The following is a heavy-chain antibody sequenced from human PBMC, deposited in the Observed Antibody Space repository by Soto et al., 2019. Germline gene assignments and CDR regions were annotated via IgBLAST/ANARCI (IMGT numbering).Heavy chain of an antibody. Sequence: GGSLRLSCTASGFTFSSYSINWVRQAPGQGLEWISYISSTSATIYYAESVRGRFTVSRDNAKNSVYLQMNSLRAEDTALYYCARQRSPGPFDYWGQGTLVTVSS. CDR2: ISSTSATI. CDR1: GFTFSSYS. V-gene: IGHV3-48*01. J-gene: IGHJ4*02. CDR3: ARQRSPGPFDY.